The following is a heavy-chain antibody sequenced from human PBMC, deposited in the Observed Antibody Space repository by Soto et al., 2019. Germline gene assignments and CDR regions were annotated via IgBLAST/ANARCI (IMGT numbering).Heavy chain of an antibody. CDR2: IYYTGTV. CDR3: ARTSRLKTGQLDY. V-gene: IGHV4-28*05. J-gene: IGHJ4*02. CDR1: GYSIGTYNW. D-gene: IGHD3-9*01. Sequence: SETLSLTCSAPGYSIGTYNWWAWIRQPPGKGLEWIGYIYYTGTVYYNLSLKNRVSMSVETARDQFSLTLTSVTAADTAVYYCARTSRLKTGQLDYWGQGALVTVSS.